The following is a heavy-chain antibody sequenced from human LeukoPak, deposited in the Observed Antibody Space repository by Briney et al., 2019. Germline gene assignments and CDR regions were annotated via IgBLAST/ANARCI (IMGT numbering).Heavy chain of an antibody. CDR3: AKDPGGITVVGDY. Sequence: PGGSLRLSCAASGFTFSDYGMHWVRQAPGKGLEWVAFIRYDGSNKFYVDSVKGRFTISRDNSKNTLYLQMNSLRVEDTAVYYCAKDPGGITVVGDYWGQGPLVTVSS. J-gene: IGHJ4*02. D-gene: IGHD6-19*01. V-gene: IGHV3-30*02. CDR1: GFTFSDYG. CDR2: IRYDGSNK.